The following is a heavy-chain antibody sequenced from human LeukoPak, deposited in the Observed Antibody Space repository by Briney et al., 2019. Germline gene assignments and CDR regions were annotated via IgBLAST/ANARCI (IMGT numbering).Heavy chain of an antibody. D-gene: IGHD2-2*03. V-gene: IGHV1-18*01. CDR3: ARPGYCSSTSCENWFDP. CDR1: GYTFTSYA. Sequence: ASVKVSCKASGYTFTSYAISWVRQAPGQGLEWMGWISAYNGKTNYAQKFQGRVTMIIDTSTSTAYMELRSLRSDDTAVYYCARPGYCSSTSCENWFDPWGQGTLVTVSS. CDR2: ISAYNGKT. J-gene: IGHJ5*02.